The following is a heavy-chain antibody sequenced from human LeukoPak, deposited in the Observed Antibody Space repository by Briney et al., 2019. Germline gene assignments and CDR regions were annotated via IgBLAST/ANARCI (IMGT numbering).Heavy chain of an antibody. CDR3: ARLVCSSSGWYGEDY. J-gene: IGHJ4*02. CDR2: IYHSGSP. V-gene: IGHV4-38-2*02. D-gene: IGHD6-19*01. CDR1: GCSISSGYY. Sequence: SETLSLTCTVSGCSISSGYYWDWTRQPPGKGLEWIGSIYHSGSPYYNSSLKSRVTISVDTSKNQFSLKLSSVTAADTAVYYCARLVCSSSGWYGEDYWGQGTLVTVSS.